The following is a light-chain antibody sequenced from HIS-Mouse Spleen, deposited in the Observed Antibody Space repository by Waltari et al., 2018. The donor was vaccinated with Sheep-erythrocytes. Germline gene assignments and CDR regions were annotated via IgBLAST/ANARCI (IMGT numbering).Light chain of an antibody. CDR1: SSDVGGYNY. J-gene: IGLJ3*02. Sequence: QSALTQPASVSGSPGQSITISCTGTSSDVGGYNYVSWYQQHPGKAPKLMIYDVSNRPSGVSNRFSGSKSGTTASLTISGLQADDEADYYCSSYTSSSTSWVFGGGTKLTVL. CDR2: DVS. V-gene: IGLV2-14*03. CDR3: SSYTSSSTSWV.